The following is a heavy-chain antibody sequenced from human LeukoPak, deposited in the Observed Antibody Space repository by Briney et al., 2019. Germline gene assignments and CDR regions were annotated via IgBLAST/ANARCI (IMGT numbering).Heavy chain of an antibody. CDR2: INTNSGAT. D-gene: IGHD5-24*01. J-gene: IGHJ4*02. CDR3: AKTRRDGYNNDLDY. Sequence: ASVKVSCKASGYVFTGHHIHWLRQAPGQGLEWMGWINTNSGATNYAQKFQGRVTMTRDTSISTAYMELSRLRSDDTAFYYCAKTRRDGYNNDLDYWGQGTLATVSS. V-gene: IGHV1-2*02. CDR1: GYVFTGHH.